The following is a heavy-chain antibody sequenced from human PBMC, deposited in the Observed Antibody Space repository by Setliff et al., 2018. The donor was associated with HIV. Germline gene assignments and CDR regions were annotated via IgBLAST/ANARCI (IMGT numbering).Heavy chain of an antibody. CDR3: ARVPNQELYFYGMDV. J-gene: IGHJ6*02. Sequence: GASVKVSCKASGGTFSSYAISWVRQAPGQGLEWMGGIIPILGIANYAQKFQGRVTITTDESTSTAYMELSSLRSEDTAVYYCARVPNQELYFYGMDVWGQGTTVTVSS. CDR1: GGTFSSYA. CDR2: IIPILGIA. D-gene: IGHD1-7*01. V-gene: IGHV1-69*10.